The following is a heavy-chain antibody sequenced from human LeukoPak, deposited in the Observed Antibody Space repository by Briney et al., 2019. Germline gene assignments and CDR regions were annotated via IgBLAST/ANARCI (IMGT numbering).Heavy chain of an antibody. D-gene: IGHD5-24*01. Sequence: GGSLRLSCAASGFIFSSYSMNWVRQAPGKGLEWVSSISSSSSYIYYADSVKGRFTISRDNAKNSLYLQMNSLRAEDTAAYYCAKMATISSRGAFDIWGQGTLVTVSS. CDR1: GFIFSSYS. J-gene: IGHJ3*02. CDR2: ISSSSSYI. CDR3: AKMATISSRGAFDI. V-gene: IGHV3-21*01.